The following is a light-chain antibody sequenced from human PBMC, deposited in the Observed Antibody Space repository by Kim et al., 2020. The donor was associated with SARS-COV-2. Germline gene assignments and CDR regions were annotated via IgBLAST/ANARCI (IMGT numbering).Light chain of an antibody. V-gene: IGKV3-20*01. J-gene: IGKJ4*01. Sequence: PGERATLPCRASQSVSSSYLAWYQQKPGQAPRLLIYGASSRATGIPDRFSGSGSGTDFTLTISRLEPEDFAVYYCQQYGSSRALTFGGGTKVDIK. CDR1: QSVSSSY. CDR2: GAS. CDR3: QQYGSSRALT.